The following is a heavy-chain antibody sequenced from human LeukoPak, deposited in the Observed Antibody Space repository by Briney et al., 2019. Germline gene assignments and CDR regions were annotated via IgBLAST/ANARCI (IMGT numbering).Heavy chain of an antibody. V-gene: IGHV3-23*01. CDR1: GFTFSSYA. CDR2: ISGSGGST. D-gene: IGHD3-22*01. CDR3: AKGTMDGGQYYYDSS. Sequence: GGSLRLSCVASGFTFSSYAMSWVRQAPGKGLEWVSFISGSGGSTYYTDSVKGRFTISRDNSKNTLFLQMNSLRAEDTAVYYCAKGTMDGGQYYYDSSGGQGTLVTVPS. J-gene: IGHJ4*02.